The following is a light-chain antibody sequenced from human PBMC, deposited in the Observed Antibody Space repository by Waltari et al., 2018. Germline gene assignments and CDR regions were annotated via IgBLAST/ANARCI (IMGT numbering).Light chain of an antibody. Sequence: EILLTQSPATLSLSPGERATLSCRASQSVSSYLAWYQQKPGQAPRLLIYDVSNRATGIPARFSGSGSGTDFTLTISSLEPEDFAVYYCQQRSNWRHTFGQGTKLEIK. V-gene: IGKV3-11*01. J-gene: IGKJ2*01. CDR2: DVS. CDR1: QSVSSY. CDR3: QQRSNWRHT.